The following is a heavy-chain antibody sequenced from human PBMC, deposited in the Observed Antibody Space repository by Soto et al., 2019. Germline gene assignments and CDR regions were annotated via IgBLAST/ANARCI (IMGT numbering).Heavy chain of an antibody. CDR2: ISSSSSYI. CDR3: ARDSSYRIAGFYFDY. V-gene: IGHV3-21*01. D-gene: IGHD5-12*01. J-gene: IGHJ4*02. Sequence: PGGSLRLSCAASGFTFSSYSMNWVRQAPGKGLEWVSSISSSSSYIYYADSVKGRFTISRDNAKNSLYLQMNSLRAEDTAVYYCARDSSYRIAGFYFDYWGQGTLVTVSS. CDR1: GFTFSSYS.